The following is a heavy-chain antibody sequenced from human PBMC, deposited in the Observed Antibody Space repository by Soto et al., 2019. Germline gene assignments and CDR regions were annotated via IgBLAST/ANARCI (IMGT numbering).Heavy chain of an antibody. J-gene: IGHJ6*02. CDR1: GGSISSSSYY. V-gene: IGHV4-39*01. CDR3: ARLEYQLLPYYYYGMDV. D-gene: IGHD2-2*01. CDR2: IYYSGST. Sequence: QLQLQESGPGLVKPSETLSLTCTVSGGSISSSSYYWGWIRQPPGKGLEWIGSIYYSGSTYYNPSLKSRVTISVDTSKNQFSLKLSSVTAADTAVYYCARLEYQLLPYYYYGMDVWGQGTTVTVSS.